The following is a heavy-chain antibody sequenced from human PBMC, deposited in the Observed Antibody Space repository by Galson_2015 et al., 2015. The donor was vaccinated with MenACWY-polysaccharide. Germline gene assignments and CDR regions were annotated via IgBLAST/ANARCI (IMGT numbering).Heavy chain of an antibody. CDR3: ASPYPRDDSGGWGDYYYYYGMDV. V-gene: IGHV3-21*01. Sequence: SLRLSCAASGFTFSSYSMNWVRQAPGKGLEWVSSISSSSSYIYYADSVKGRFTISRDNAKNSLYLQMNSLRAEDTAVYYCASPYPRDDSGGWGDYYYYYGMDVWGQGTTVTVSS. J-gene: IGHJ6*02. CDR2: ISSSSSYI. D-gene: IGHD6-19*01. CDR1: GFTFSSYS.